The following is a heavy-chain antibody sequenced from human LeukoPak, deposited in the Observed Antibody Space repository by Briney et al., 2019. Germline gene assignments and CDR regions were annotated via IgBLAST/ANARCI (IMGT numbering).Heavy chain of an antibody. CDR3: ARIRHGDSGGYFDQ. Sequence: SGPVLVEPTETLTLTCTVSGFSLSDTTVGVSWIRQPPGKALEWLAHIFSGDEKSYNTSLKTRLTISKDTSRSQVVLTMTYMDPVDTATYYCARIRHGDSGGYFDQWGQGTLVTVS. D-gene: IGHD4-17*01. CDR1: GFSLSDTTVG. V-gene: IGHV2-26*02. CDR2: IFSGDEK. J-gene: IGHJ4*02.